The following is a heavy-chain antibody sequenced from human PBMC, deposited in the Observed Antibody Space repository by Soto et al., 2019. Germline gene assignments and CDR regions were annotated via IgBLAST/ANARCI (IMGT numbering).Heavy chain of an antibody. Sequence: ASLKVSCKSPMHTFTSYHINCVRQAPGQGLEWMGVINPHGGSTAYAQKFKGRVTLTRDTSASTVYMEVSSLTSEDTAMYYCARSSGGNFGIIIEGNNWFATWGQGTRVNV. CDR2: INPHGGST. V-gene: IGHV1-46*01. CDR3: ARSSGGNFGIIIEGNNWFAT. J-gene: IGHJ5*02. CDR1: MHTFTSYH. D-gene: IGHD1-26*01.